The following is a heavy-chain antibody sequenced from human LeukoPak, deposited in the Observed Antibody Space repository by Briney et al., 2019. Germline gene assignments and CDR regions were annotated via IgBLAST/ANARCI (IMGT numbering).Heavy chain of an antibody. CDR2: TYYRSKWYN. CDR3: ARDDIAVVPAARSYYYYGMDV. V-gene: IGHV6-1*01. CDR1: GDSVSSNSAA. Sequence: SQTLSLTCAISGDSVSSNSAAWNWIRQSPSSGLEWLGRTYYRSKWYNDYAVSVKSRITINPDTSKNQFSLQLNSVTPEDTAVYYCARDDIAVVPAARSYYYYGMDVWGQGTTVTVSS. D-gene: IGHD2-2*01. J-gene: IGHJ6*02.